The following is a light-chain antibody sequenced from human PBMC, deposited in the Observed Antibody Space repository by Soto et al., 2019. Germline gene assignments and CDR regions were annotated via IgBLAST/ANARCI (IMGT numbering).Light chain of an antibody. J-gene: IGKJ5*01. Sequence: DIQMTQSPSSLSASVGDRVTITCXASQSISSYLHWYQLKPGKAPNLLMYGASYLKSGVPTRFSGSASGTDFTLTISSLQPEDFAIYYCQQTYTTPEITFGQGTRLEI. V-gene: IGKV1-39*01. CDR1: QSISSY. CDR2: GAS. CDR3: QQTYTTPEIT.